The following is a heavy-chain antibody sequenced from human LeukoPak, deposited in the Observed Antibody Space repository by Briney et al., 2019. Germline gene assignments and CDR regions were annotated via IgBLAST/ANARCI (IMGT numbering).Heavy chain of an antibody. D-gene: IGHD5-18*01. J-gene: IGHJ4*02. Sequence: SQTLSLTCAVSGGSISSGGYSWSWIRQPPGKGLEWIGYIYHSGSTYYNPSLKSRVTISVDRSKNQFSLKLSSVTAADTAVYYCAREVQLWSSPDSYFDYWGQGTLVTVSS. CDR2: IYHSGST. CDR1: GGSISSGGYS. CDR3: AREVQLWSSPDSYFDY. V-gene: IGHV4-30-2*01.